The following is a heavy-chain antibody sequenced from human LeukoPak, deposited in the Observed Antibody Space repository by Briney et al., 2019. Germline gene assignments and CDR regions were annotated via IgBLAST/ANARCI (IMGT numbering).Heavy chain of an antibody. CDR1: GGSLSGYY. CDR2: INHGGSA. CDR3: AISSLTS. J-gene: IGHJ5*02. V-gene: IGHV4-34*01. D-gene: IGHD3-16*02. Sequence: SETLSLTCAVYGGSLSGYYWTWIRQPPGKGLEWIGDINHGGSAVYDPPLKSRVIISVDRSKNQFSLKLTSMTAADTAVYYCAISSLTSWGQGTLVTVSS.